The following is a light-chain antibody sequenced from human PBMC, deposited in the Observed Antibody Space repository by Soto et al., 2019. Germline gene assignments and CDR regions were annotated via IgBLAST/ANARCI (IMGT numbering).Light chain of an antibody. Sequence: DIQMTQSPSSLSASVGDRVTITCRASQSIGIYLNCYKQKPGKAPKPLIYAASSLQNGVPPRFSGSGSGTDFTLTICSLQPEDFATYYCQQSYNAPRTFGQGTKVVIK. CDR2: AAS. CDR3: QQSYNAPRT. CDR1: QSIGIY. J-gene: IGKJ1*01. V-gene: IGKV1-39*01.